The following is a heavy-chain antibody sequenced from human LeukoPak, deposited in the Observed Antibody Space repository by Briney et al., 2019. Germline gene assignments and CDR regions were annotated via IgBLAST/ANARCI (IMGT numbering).Heavy chain of an antibody. J-gene: IGHJ4*02. CDR2: ISAFNYII. D-gene: IGHD3-16*01. CDR3: TRGSSISAQGDT. V-gene: IGHV1-18*01. CDR1: GYTFTSYG. Sequence: ASVTVSCTASGYTFTSYGISWWRQAPGQGLEWVGWISAFNYIIEYAQKFQGRVTMTQDTATSTAYMELRSLTSDDTAVFYCTRGSSISAQGDTWGQGTLVSVSS.